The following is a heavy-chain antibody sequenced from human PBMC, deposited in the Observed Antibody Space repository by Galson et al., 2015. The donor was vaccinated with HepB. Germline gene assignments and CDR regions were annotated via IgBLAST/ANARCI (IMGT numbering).Heavy chain of an antibody. CDR3: ARAHTNGWLAIEH. V-gene: IGHV3-53*04. J-gene: IGHJ1*01. D-gene: IGHD6-19*01. CDR2: IYNGGTT. CDR1: EFTAGSSY. Sequence: SLRLSCAVSEFTAGSSYMTWVRQAPGKGLGSVSVIYNGGTTKYADSVKGRFTISRHSSSNSVHLQMNSLRAEDTAVYYCARAHTNGWLAIEHWGQGTLVTVSS.